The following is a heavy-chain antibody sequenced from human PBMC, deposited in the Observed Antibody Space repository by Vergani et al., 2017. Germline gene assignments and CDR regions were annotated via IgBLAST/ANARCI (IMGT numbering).Heavy chain of an antibody. CDR3: ARDPSGRSDYGDYGDYYYGMDV. D-gene: IGHD4-17*01. CDR2: IYYSGST. J-gene: IGHJ6*02. V-gene: IGHV4-39*07. CDR1: GGSISSSSYY. Sequence: QLQLQESGPGLVKPSETLSLTCTVSGGSISSSSYYWGWIRQPPGKGLEWIGSIYYSGSTYYNPSLKSRVTISVDTSKNQFSLKRSSVTAADTAVYYCARDPSGRSDYGDYGDYYYGMDVWGQGTTVTVSS.